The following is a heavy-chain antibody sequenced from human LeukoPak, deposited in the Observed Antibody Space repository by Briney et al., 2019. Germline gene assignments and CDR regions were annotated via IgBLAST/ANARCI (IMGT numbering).Heavy chain of an antibody. Sequence: ASVKVSCKASGYTFTSYGISWVRQAPGQGLEWMGWISAYNGNTNYAQKLQGRVTMTTDTSTSTAYMELGSLRSDDTAVYYCARDSRIVVVPAATPDYWGQGTLVTVSS. D-gene: IGHD2-2*01. CDR1: GYTFTSYG. V-gene: IGHV1-18*01. J-gene: IGHJ4*02. CDR2: ISAYNGNT. CDR3: ARDSRIVVVPAATPDY.